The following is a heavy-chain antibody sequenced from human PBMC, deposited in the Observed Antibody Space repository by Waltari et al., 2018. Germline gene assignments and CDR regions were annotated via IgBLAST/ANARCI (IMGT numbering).Heavy chain of an antibody. CDR2: ISSSSSYI. CDR1: GFTFSSDS. Sequence: EVQLVESGGGLVKPGGSLRLACAASGFTFSSDSMNWVRPAPGKGLEWVSSISSSSSYIYYADSVKGRFTISRDNAKNSLYLQMNSLRAEDTAVYYCARDRVEWGAFDYWGQGTLVTVSS. D-gene: IGHD3-3*01. V-gene: IGHV3-21*01. J-gene: IGHJ4*02. CDR3: ARDRVEWGAFDY.